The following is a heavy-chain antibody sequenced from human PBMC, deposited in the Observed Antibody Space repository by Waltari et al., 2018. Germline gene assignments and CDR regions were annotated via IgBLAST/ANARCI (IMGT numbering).Heavy chain of an antibody. D-gene: IGHD2-21*02. V-gene: IGHV1-69*13. CDR3: VVTDALVAYDF. CDR2: VVPIFSKT. J-gene: IGHJ6*04. Sequence: QVQLVQSGAEVKKPGSSVKVSCKASGGNFNSYKLNWVRQAPGQGLEWMGGVVPIFSKTHYAQRFQGRVTITADESASTVLMELTGLRSDDTALYFCVVTDALVAYDFWGKGTTVTVSS. CDR1: GGNFNSYK.